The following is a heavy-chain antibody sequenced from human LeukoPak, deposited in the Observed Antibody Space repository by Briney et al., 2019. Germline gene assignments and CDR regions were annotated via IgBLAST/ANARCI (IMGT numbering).Heavy chain of an antibody. V-gene: IGHV4-61*02. Sequence: SETLSLTCTVSGGSISSGSYYWSWIRQPAGKGLEWIGRIYTSGSTNYNPSLKSRVSMSLDTSKNQFSLSLASVTAADTAVYYCARDGGYYGSGSYLLHWGQGILVTVSS. D-gene: IGHD3-10*01. J-gene: IGHJ4*02. CDR1: GGSISSGSYY. CDR3: ARDGGYYGSGSYLLH. CDR2: IYTSGST.